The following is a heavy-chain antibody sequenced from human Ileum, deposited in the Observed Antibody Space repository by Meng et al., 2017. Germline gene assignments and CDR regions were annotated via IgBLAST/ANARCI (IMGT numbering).Heavy chain of an antibody. CDR3: VKDWGGAGALDY. D-gene: IGHD3-16*01. V-gene: IGHV3-74*01. CDR1: GLNFRGTW. J-gene: IGHJ4*02. Sequence: EGELGEVGGGGVEKGGNLRLAGAATGLNFRGTWMHWVRQAPGKGLVWVARINNDGSYTDYVDSVKGRFTISRDNTKNTLYLQMTDLRAEDTAVYYCVKDWGGAGALDYWGQGSLVTVSS. CDR2: INNDGSYT.